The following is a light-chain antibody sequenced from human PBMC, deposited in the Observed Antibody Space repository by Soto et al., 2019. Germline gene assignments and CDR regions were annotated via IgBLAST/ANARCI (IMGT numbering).Light chain of an antibody. J-gene: IGLJ2*01. Sequence: SYELTQPSSVSVSPGQTASITCSGAKLGDKHVCWYQQRAGQSPMLVIYQDSKRPSGIPERFSGSNSGNTATLTISGTQAVDEADHYWQAWDSSTAVFGGGTKLTVL. CDR2: QDS. CDR3: QAWDSSTAV. CDR1: KLGDKH. V-gene: IGLV3-1*01.